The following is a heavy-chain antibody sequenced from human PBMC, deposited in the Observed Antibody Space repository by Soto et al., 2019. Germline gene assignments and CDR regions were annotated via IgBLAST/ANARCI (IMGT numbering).Heavy chain of an antibody. Sequence: GGSLRLSCAASGLSVSTNYMGWVRQAPGRGLEWVSVIYRSGRTDYADSVKGRFTISRDNSRNTLYLQMNGLRVEDTAVYYCARASQYCSAGTCSPCAFDIWGQGTMVTVS. CDR3: ARASQYCSAGTCSPCAFDI. J-gene: IGHJ3*02. V-gene: IGHV3-53*05. CDR2: IYRSGRT. CDR1: GLSVSTNY. D-gene: IGHD2-15*01.